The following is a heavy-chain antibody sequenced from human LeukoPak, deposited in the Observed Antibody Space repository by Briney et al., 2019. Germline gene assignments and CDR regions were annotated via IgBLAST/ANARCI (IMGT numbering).Heavy chain of an antibody. V-gene: IGHV4-34*01. CDR1: GGSFSGYY. CDR2: INHSGST. Sequence: RSSETLSLTCAVYGGSFSGYYWGWIRQPPGKGLEWIGEINHSGSTNYNPSLKSRVTISVDTSKNQFSLKLSSVTAADTAVYYCARVPRSVVVPAATHYFDYWGQGTLVTVSS. D-gene: IGHD2-2*01. CDR3: ARVPRSVVVPAATHYFDY. J-gene: IGHJ4*02.